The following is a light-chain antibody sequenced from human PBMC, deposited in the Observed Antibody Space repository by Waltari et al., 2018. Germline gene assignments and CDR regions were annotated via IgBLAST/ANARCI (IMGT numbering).Light chain of an antibody. CDR3: QTWGTGIQV. J-gene: IGLJ2*01. V-gene: IGLV4-69*01. CDR1: SGHSNYA. CDR2: VDSDGSH. Sequence: QLVLTQSPSASASLGTSVRLTCTLSSGHSNYAIAWHQQQPEKGPRYLMKVDSDGSHSKGDGVPHRFSASSSGSERYLTISSLQSEDEADYYCQTWGTGIQVFGGGTRLTVL.